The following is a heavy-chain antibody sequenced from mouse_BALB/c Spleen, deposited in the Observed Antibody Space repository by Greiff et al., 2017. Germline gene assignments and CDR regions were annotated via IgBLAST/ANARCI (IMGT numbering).Heavy chain of an antibody. CDR2: ISDGGSYT. V-gene: IGHV5-4*02. CDR3: ARDPGRAMDF. CDR1: GFTLSVYY. Sequence: EVQVVESGGGLVKPGGSLILSCAASGFTLSVYYMYWVRQTPEKRPEWVATISDGGSYTYDPDSVKGRITISRDNTKNNLYLQMSSLKYEDTAMYYCARDPGRAMDFWGQGTSVAVSS. D-gene: IGHD4-1*01. J-gene: IGHJ4*01.